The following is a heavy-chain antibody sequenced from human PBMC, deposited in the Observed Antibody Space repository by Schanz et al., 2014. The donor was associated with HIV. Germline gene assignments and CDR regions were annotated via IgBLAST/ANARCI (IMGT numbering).Heavy chain of an antibody. Sequence: QVHLVQSGAEVKKSGASVKVSCKASGYSFSSYGLSWVRQAPGQGLEWMGWISVNHNKTNYAQKLQGRVTMTTDTSTSTAYMELRSLRSDDTAVYYCARGALYYYDSTGYYHLDYWGQGTLVTVSS. CDR2: ISVNHNKT. CDR3: ARGALYYYDSTGYYHLDY. V-gene: IGHV1-18*01. CDR1: GYSFSSYG. D-gene: IGHD3-22*01. J-gene: IGHJ4*02.